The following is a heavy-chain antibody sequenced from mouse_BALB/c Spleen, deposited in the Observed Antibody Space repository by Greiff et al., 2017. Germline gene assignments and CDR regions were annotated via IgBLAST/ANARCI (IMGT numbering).Heavy chain of an antibody. CDR3: ARRGYDYPWYFDV. D-gene: IGHD2-4*01. V-gene: IGHV14-3*02. Sequence: EVQLQQSGAELVKPGASVKLSCTASGFNIKDTYMHWVKQRPEQGLEWIGRIDPANGNTKYDPKFQGKATITADTSSNTAYLQLSSLTSEDTAVYYCARRGYDYPWYFDVWGAGTTVTVSS. J-gene: IGHJ1*01. CDR2: IDPANGNT. CDR1: GFNIKDTY.